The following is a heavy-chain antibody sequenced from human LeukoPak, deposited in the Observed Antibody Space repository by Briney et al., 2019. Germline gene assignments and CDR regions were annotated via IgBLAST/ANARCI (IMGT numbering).Heavy chain of an antibody. D-gene: IGHD3-10*01. Sequence: SETLSLTCTVSGGAIASGGYSWNWIRQSPGKGLEWIGCIYDRGPAYYNPSLKSRFTISVDRPKNQIFLNVTSLTAADTAVYYCARSRQASGLLSSWGQGTPVVVSS. CDR1: GGAIASGGYS. J-gene: IGHJ5*02. V-gene: IGHV4-30-2*06. CDR3: ARSRQASGLLSS. CDR2: IYDRGPA.